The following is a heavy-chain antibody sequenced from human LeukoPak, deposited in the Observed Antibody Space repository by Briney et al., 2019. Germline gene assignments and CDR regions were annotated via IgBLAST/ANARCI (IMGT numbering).Heavy chain of an antibody. CDR1: GGSMRNYY. CDR2: IYYSGST. J-gene: IGHJ4*02. V-gene: IGHV4-59*01. Sequence: SETLSLTCIVSGGSMRNYYWNWIRQPPGKGLEWIGYIYYSGSTNYNPSLESRVTISVDTSKNQFSLKLSSVTAADTAVYYCARFYSGYDLFDYWGQGTLVTVSS. CDR3: ARFYSGYDLFDY. D-gene: IGHD5-12*01.